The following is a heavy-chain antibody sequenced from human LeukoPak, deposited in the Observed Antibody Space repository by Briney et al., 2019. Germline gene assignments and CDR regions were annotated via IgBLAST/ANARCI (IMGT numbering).Heavy chain of an antibody. D-gene: IGHD6-19*01. V-gene: IGHV4-59*01. CDR2: IYYSVST. J-gene: IGHJ4*02. CDR3: ARDPYSSGWYYFDY. Sequence: SETLSLTCTVSGGSISSYYWSWIRQPPGKGLEWIGYIYYSVSTNYNPSLKSRVTISVDTSKNQFSLKLSSVTAADTAVYYCARDPYSSGWYYFDYWGQGTLVTVSS. CDR1: GGSISSYY.